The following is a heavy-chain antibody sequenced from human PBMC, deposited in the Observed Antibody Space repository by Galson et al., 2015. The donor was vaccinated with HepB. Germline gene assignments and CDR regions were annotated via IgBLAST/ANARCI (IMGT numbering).Heavy chain of an antibody. V-gene: IGHV1-8*01. J-gene: IGHJ3*02. Sequence: GWMNPNSGNTGYAQKFQGRVTMTRNTSISTAYMELSSLRSEDTAVYYCAIGSRGSRRAFDIWGQGTMVTVSS. CDR2: MNPNSGNT. CDR3: AIGSRGSRRAFDI. D-gene: IGHD6-13*01.